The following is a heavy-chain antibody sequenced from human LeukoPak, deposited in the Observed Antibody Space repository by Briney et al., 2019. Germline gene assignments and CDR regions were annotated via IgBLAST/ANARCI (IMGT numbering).Heavy chain of an antibody. V-gene: IGHV1-18*01. Sequence: ASVKVSCKASGYTFTSYGISWVRQAPGQGVEWMGWNTAYNGNTNYAQKLQGRVTMTTDTSTSTAYTELRSLRSDDTAVYYCARSGIAVAGTRTNNWFDPWGQGTLVTVSS. J-gene: IGHJ5*02. D-gene: IGHD6-19*01. CDR3: ARSGIAVAGTRTNNWFDP. CDR1: GYTFTSYG. CDR2: NTAYNGNT.